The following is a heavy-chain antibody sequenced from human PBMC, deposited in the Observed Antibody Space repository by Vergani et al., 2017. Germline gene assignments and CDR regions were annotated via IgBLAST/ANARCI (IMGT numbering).Heavy chain of an antibody. CDR1: VGTSSSYA. J-gene: IGHJ4*02. D-gene: IGHD3-22*01. CDR3: ARGENYYDSSGYYPPSFDD. V-gene: IGHV1-69*01. Sequence: QVQLVQSGAEVKKPGSSVKVSCKASVGTSSSYAISWVRPAPGQGLEWMGGIIPIFGTANYAQKFQGRVTITADESTSTAYMELSSVRSEETAVYYCARGENYYDSSGYYPPSFDDGGQGTLVTVSS. CDR2: IIPIFGTA.